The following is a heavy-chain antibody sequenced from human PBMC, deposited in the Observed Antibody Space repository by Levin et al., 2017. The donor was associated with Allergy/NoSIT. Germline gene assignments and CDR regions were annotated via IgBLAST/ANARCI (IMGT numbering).Heavy chain of an antibody. J-gene: IGHJ4*02. CDR1: GFTFSSYA. CDR2: ISGSGGST. V-gene: IGHV3-23*01. CDR3: AKGYGSGSDYTDYPFDY. D-gene: IGHD3-10*01. Sequence: GESLKISCAASGFTFSSYAMSWVRQAPGKGLEWVSAISGSGGSTYYADSVKGRFTISRDNSKNTLYLQMNSLRAEDTAVYYCAKGYGSGSDYTDYPFDYWGQGTLVTVSS.